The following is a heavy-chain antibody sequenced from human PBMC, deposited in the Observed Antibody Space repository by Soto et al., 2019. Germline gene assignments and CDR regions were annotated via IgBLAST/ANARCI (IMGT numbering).Heavy chain of an antibody. CDR3: AREVVVFGVIIPTPMDV. Sequence: PGGSLRLSCAASVFTFIGYEMNWVRQAAGKGLEWVSYISGSGSTIYYADSVKGRFTNSRDNAKDSLYLQMNSLRAEDTAVYYCAREVVVFGVIIPTPMDVWGQGTTVTVSS. CDR2: ISGSGSTI. J-gene: IGHJ6*02. V-gene: IGHV3-48*03. CDR1: VFTFIGYE. D-gene: IGHD3-22*01.